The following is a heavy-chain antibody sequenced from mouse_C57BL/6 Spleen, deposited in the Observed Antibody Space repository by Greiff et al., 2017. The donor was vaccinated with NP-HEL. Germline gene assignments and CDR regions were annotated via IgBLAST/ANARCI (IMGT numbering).Heavy chain of an antibody. Sequence: QVQLQQSGAELVRPGTSVKVSCKASGYAFTNYLIEWVKQRPGQGLEWIGVINPGSGGTNYNEKFKGKATLTADNSSSTAYMQLSSLTSEDSAVYFCARDYGSSYRFADWGQGTLVTVSA. CDR1: GYAFTNYL. CDR3: ARDYGSSYRFAD. J-gene: IGHJ3*01. V-gene: IGHV1-54*01. CDR2: INPGSGGT. D-gene: IGHD1-1*01.